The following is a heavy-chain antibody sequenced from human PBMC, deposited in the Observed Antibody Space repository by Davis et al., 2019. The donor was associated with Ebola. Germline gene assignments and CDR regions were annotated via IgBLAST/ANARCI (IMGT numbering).Heavy chain of an antibody. V-gene: IGHV4-61*01. CDR3: ARDRYPGDYGGNLM. CDR2: IYYSGST. D-gene: IGHD4-23*01. CDR1: GGSVISDSSY. J-gene: IGHJ4*02. Sequence: PSETLSLTCTVSGGSVISDSSYWSWIRQPPGKGLEWIGYIYYSGSTNHNPSIKSRVTISVDPSKNQFSLKLTSVTAADTAVYYCARDRYPGDYGGNLMWGQGTLVTVSS.